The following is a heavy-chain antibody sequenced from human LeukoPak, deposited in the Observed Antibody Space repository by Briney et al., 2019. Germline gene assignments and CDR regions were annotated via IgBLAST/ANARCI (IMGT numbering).Heavy chain of an antibody. D-gene: IGHD3-10*01. V-gene: IGHV3-48*04. CDR2: ISSSGSTI. J-gene: IGHJ4*02. CDR3: AITGGYGSGSFDY. Sequence: PGGSLRLSCAASGFTFSSYAMSWVRQAPGKGLEWVSYISSSGSTIYYADSVKGRFTISRDNAKNSLYLQMNSLRAEDTAVYYCAITGGYGSGSFDYWGQGTLVTVSS. CDR1: GFTFSSYA.